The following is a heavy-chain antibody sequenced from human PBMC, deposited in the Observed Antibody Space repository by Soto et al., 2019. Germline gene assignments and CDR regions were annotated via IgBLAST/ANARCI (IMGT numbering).Heavy chain of an antibody. CDR3: ARHSVTYYDFDY. CDR1: GGSISSSYY. D-gene: IGHD1-26*01. CDR2: IYYSGYT. V-gene: IGHV4-39*01. J-gene: IGHJ4*02. Sequence: PSETLSLTCTVSGGSISSSYYWGWFRQPPGKGLEWIGSIYYSGYTYYNPSLKSRVTISVDTSKNQFSLKLSSVTAADMAVYYCARHSVTYYDFDYWGQGTLVTVS.